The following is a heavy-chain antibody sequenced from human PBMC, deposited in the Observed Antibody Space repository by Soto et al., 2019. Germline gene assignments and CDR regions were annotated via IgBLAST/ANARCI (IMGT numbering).Heavy chain of an antibody. CDR3: ARWGTTGGLDV. CDR1: GFTFRSYV. CDR2: TSYDGSNN. J-gene: IGHJ4*02. D-gene: IGHD3-16*01. Sequence: QVQLVESGGGVVHPGTSLRRSCVGSGFTFRSYVIHWVRQAPGKGREWVALTSYDGSNNFYADSVKGRFTIARDNSRNTVERQMDSLRVEDTALYYCARWGTTGGLDVWGQGTLVSVSS. V-gene: IGHV3-33*05.